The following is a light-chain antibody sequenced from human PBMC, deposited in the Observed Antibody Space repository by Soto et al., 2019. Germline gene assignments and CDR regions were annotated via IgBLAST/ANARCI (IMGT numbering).Light chain of an antibody. CDR2: EGS. Sequence: QSALTQPASVSGSPGQSITISCTGTSSDVGSYNLVPWYQQHPETAPKLMISEGSKRPSGVSNRFSGSKSGNTASLTISGLQAEDEADYYCCSYAGSSTYVFGAGTKLTVL. CDR1: SSDVGSYNL. CDR3: CSYAGSSTYV. J-gene: IGLJ2*01. V-gene: IGLV2-23*01.